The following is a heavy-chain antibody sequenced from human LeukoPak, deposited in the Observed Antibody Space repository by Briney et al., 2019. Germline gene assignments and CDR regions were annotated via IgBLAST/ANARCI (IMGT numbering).Heavy chain of an antibody. Sequence: GGPLRLSCAASGFTVSSNYMGWVRQAPGKGLEWVSVIYSGGSTYYADSVKGRFTISRDNSKNTLYLQMNSLRAEDTAVYYCARLLPSGSYYGHFDYWGQGTLVTVSS. CDR2: IYSGGST. CDR1: GFTVSSNY. D-gene: IGHD1-26*01. CDR3: ARLLPSGSYYGHFDY. J-gene: IGHJ4*02. V-gene: IGHV3-66*04.